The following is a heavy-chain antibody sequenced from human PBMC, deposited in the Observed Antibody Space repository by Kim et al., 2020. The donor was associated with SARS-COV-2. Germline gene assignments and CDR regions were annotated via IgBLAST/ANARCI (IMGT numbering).Heavy chain of an antibody. CDR2: INHSGST. CDR1: GGSFSGYY. CDR3: ARGRRTDY. J-gene: IGHJ4*02. V-gene: IGHV4-34*01. Sequence: SETLSLTCAVYGGSFSGYYWSWIRQPPGKGLEWIGEINHSGSTNYNPSLKSRVTISVDTSKNQFSLKLSSVTAADTAVYYCARGRRTDYWGQGTLVTVSS.